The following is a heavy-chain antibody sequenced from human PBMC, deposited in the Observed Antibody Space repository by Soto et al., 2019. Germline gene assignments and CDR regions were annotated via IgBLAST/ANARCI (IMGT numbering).Heavy chain of an antibody. CDR1: GYTFTSYA. J-gene: IGHJ6*02. D-gene: IGHD4-17*01. V-gene: IGHV1-3*01. CDR3: ARAALRYYYYYGMDV. Sequence: ASVKVSCKASGYTFTSYAMHWVRQAPGQRLEWMGWINAGNGNTKYSQKFQGRVTITRDTSASTAYMELSSLRSEDTAVYYCARAALRYYYYYGMDVWGQGTTVTVS. CDR2: INAGNGNT.